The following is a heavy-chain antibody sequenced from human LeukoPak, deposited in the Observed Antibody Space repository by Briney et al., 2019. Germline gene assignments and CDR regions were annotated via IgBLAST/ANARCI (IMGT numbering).Heavy chain of an antibody. J-gene: IGHJ4*02. Sequence: PGGSLRLSCAASGFSVSNYYMSWVRRAPGKGLEWVSAIYSGGNTYYTDSVKGRFTISRDNPKNTVFLQMGSLRGEDTAVYYCARCYYDGSGFYYYFDYWGQGTLVTVSS. D-gene: IGHD3-22*01. CDR3: ARCYYDGSGFYYYFDY. CDR1: GFSVSNYY. V-gene: IGHV3-53*01. CDR2: IYSGGNT.